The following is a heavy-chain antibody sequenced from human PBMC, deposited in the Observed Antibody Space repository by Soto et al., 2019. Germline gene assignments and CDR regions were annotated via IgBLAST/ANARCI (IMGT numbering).Heavy chain of an antibody. CDR2: IIGSGGST. CDR3: AKVGTVTTVPDY. J-gene: IGHJ4*02. D-gene: IGHD4-17*01. Sequence: GGSLRLSCAASGFTFSSYAMSWVRQAPWKGLEWVSAIIGSGGSTYYADSVKGRFTISRDNSKNTLYLQMNSLRAEDTAVYYCAKVGTVTTVPDYWGQGTLVTVSS. V-gene: IGHV3-23*01. CDR1: GFTFSSYA.